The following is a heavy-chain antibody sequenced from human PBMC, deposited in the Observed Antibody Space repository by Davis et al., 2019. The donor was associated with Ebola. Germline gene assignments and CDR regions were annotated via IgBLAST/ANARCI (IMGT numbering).Heavy chain of an antibody. J-gene: IGHJ5*02. Sequence: MPSETLSLTCAVYGGSFSGYYWSWIRQPPGKGLEWIGEINHSGSTNYNPSLKSRVTISVDTSKNQFSLKLSSVTAADTAVYYCAALRYFDWLLEGWFDPWGQGTLVTVSS. CDR3: AALRYFDWLLEGWFDP. V-gene: IGHV4-34*01. D-gene: IGHD3-9*01. CDR1: GGSFSGYY. CDR2: INHSGST.